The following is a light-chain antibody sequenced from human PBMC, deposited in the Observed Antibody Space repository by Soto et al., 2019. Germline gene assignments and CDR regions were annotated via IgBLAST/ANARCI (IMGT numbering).Light chain of an antibody. CDR3: SSYTSSSTLYV. CDR1: SSDVGAYNY. Sequence: SVLTQPASVSGSPGQSITISCVGTSSDVGAYNYVSWYQQYPGKAPKLMIYEVSNRPSGVSNRFSGSKSGNTASLTISGLQAEDEADYYCSSYTSSSTLYVFGTGTKLTVL. V-gene: IGLV2-14*01. CDR2: EVS. J-gene: IGLJ1*01.